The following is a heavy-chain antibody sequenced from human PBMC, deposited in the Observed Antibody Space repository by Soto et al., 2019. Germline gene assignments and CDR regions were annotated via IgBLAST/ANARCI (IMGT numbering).Heavy chain of an antibody. J-gene: IGHJ6*03. CDR1: GFTFSSYS. CDR3: ARDFGPGSALDYYYYMDV. V-gene: IGHV3-21*01. CDR2: ISSSSSYI. D-gene: IGHD3-10*01. Sequence: GGSLRLSCAASGFTFSSYSMNWVRQAPGKGLEWVSSISSSSSYIYYADSVKGRFTISRDNAKNSLYLQMNSLRAEDTAVYYCARDFGPGSALDYYYYMDVWGKGTTVTVSS.